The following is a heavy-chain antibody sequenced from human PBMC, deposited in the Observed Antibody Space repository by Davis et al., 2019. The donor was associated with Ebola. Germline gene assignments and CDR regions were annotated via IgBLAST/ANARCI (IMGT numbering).Heavy chain of an antibody. V-gene: IGHV1-69*13. CDR1: GGTFSSYA. CDR3: AREGYSSSPSWYGVFDY. J-gene: IGHJ4*02. Sequence: SVKVSCKASGGTFSSYAISWVRQAPGQGLEWMGGIIPIFGTANYAQKFQGRVTITADESTSTAYMELSSLRSEDTAVYYCAREGYSSSPSWYGVFDYWGQGTLVTVSS. D-gene: IGHD6-13*01. CDR2: IIPIFGTA.